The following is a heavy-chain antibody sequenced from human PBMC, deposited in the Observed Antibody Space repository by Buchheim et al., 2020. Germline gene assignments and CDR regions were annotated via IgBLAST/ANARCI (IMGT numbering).Heavy chain of an antibody. CDR2: INHSGST. Sequence: QVQLQQWGAGLLKPSETLSLTCAVYGGSFSGYYWSWIRQPPGKGLEWIGEINHSGSTNYNPSLKRRVTISVDTSKNQFALKLSSVTAADTAVYYCARASTGDSSSSFYYYYYGMDVWGQGTT. CDR1: GGSFSGYY. J-gene: IGHJ6*02. V-gene: IGHV4-34*01. CDR3: ARASTGDSSSSFYYYYYGMDV. D-gene: IGHD6-6*01.